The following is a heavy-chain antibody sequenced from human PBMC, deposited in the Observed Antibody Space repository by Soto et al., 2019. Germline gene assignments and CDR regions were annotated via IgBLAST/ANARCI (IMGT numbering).Heavy chain of an antibody. D-gene: IGHD1-1*01. Sequence: LRLSCSPSGFIFENFAMHWLRLAPGRGLEYVSSISGTGGATHHADSVRGRFTNSRDNSKSILFLQMSSLRPEDTAFYYCVKDYGRHWNDVFDFWGQGTLVTVSS. J-gene: IGHJ4*02. CDR1: GFIFENFA. CDR2: ISGTGGAT. CDR3: VKDYGRHWNDVFDF. V-gene: IGHV3-64D*08.